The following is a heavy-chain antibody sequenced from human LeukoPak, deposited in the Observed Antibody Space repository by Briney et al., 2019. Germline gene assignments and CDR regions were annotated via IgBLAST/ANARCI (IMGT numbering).Heavy chain of an antibody. CDR2: ISWDGGTT. CDR1: GFTFDDYA. J-gene: IGHJ4*02. Sequence: SGGSLRLSCAASGFTFDDYAMHWVRQAPGKGLEWVALISWDGGTTYYADSVKGRFTISRDNSKNSLYLQMNSLGAEDTALYYCAKDGYYDFCNGYFDYWGQGTLVPVSS. V-gene: IGHV3-43D*04. D-gene: IGHD3-3*01. CDR3: AKDGYYDFCNGYFDY.